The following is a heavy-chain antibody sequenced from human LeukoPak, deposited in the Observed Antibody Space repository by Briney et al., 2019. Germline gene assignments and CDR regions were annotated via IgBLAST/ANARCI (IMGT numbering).Heavy chain of an antibody. J-gene: IGHJ4*02. CDR1: GGSISSGDYY. V-gene: IGHV4-30-4*01. Sequence: ASETLSLTCTVSGGSISSGDYYWSWIRQPPGKGLEWIGYIYYSGSTYYNPSLKSRVTISVDTSKNQFSMKLSSVTAADTAVYYCARVGIGYCSGGSCPVDYWGQGTLVTVSS. D-gene: IGHD2-15*01. CDR3: ARVGIGYCSGGSCPVDY. CDR2: IYYSGST.